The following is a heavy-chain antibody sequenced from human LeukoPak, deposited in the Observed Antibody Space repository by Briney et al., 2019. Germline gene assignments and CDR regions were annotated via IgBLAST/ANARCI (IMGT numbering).Heavy chain of an antibody. J-gene: IGHJ4*02. Sequence: SETLSLTCTVSGDSISSGYYWGWIRQPPGKGLEWIGTIYHRGSTYYNPSLKSRVTISVDTSKNQFSLKLSSVTAADTAVHYCASASAWYSFDYWGQGTLVTVSS. V-gene: IGHV4-38-2*02. CDR2: IYHRGST. D-gene: IGHD6-19*01. CDR1: GDSISSGYY. CDR3: ASASAWYSFDY.